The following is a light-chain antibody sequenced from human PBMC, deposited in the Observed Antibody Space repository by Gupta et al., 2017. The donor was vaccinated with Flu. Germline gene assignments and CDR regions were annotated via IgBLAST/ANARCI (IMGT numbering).Light chain of an antibody. Sequence: EIVLTQSPGTLSLSPGERATLSCRASQSFSSRYLAWYQQKPGQAPRLLIYGASSRATGIPDRFSGSGSATDFTLTISRLEPEDFAVYYCQQYGSSPGTFGQGTKVDIK. CDR1: QSFSSRY. CDR3: QQYGSSPGT. V-gene: IGKV3-20*01. CDR2: GAS. J-gene: IGKJ1*01.